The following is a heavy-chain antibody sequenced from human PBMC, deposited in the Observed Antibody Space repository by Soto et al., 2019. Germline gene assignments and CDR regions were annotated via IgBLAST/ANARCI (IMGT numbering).Heavy chain of an antibody. CDR3: AKDGVAAADTYYFDY. V-gene: IGHV3-30*18. CDR1: GFTFSSYG. CDR2: ISYDGSNK. J-gene: IGHJ4*02. Sequence: SLRLSCAASGFTFSSYGMHWVRQAPGKGLEWVAVISYDGSNKYYADSVKGRFTISRDNSKNTLYLQMNSLRAEDTAVYYCAKDGVAAADTYYFDYWGQGTQVTVPQ. D-gene: IGHD6-13*01.